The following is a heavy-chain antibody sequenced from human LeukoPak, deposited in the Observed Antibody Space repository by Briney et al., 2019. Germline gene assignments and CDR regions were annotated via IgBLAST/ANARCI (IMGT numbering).Heavy chain of an antibody. CDR1: GDTINSGGYF. J-gene: IGHJ4*02. CDR3: ARGHYDSSGYFPYYFEY. D-gene: IGHD3-22*01. Sequence: PSQTLSLTCSVSGDTINSGGYFWTWIRQLPGKGLEWIGYIYSSGSTFYNPSLNSRVIISLDTPKNQFSLVLHSVTAADTAVYYCARGHYDSSGYFPYYFEYWGQGTLVTVSS. CDR2: IYSSGST. V-gene: IGHV4-31*03.